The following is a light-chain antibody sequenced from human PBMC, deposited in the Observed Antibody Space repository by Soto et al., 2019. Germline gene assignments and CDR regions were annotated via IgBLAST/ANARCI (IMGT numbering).Light chain of an antibody. Sequence: ITQYLATRSSFQCDIVTLSSRASQYINTRLAWYQHRPGQAPRLLIYQTSIRAAGIPARFSASGTGTDFTLTISDVQPEDFAVYYCHQRQRWPRTVGQGTKVDIK. J-gene: IGKJ1*01. V-gene: IGKV3-11*01. CDR3: HQRQRWPRT. CDR1: QYINTR. CDR2: QTS.